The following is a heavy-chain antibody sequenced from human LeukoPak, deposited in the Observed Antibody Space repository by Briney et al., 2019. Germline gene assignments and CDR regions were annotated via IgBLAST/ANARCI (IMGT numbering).Heavy chain of an antibody. CDR3: ARSGTTFPLDY. CDR1: GFTFSSYS. CDR2: ISSSSSYI. J-gene: IGHJ4*02. D-gene: IGHD1/OR15-1a*01. V-gene: IGHV3-21*01. Sequence: GGSLRLSCAASGFTFSSYSMNWVRQAPGKGLEWVSSISSSSSYIYYADSVKGRFTISRDNAKNSLYLQMNSLRAEDTAAYYCARSGTTFPLDYWGQGTLVTVSS.